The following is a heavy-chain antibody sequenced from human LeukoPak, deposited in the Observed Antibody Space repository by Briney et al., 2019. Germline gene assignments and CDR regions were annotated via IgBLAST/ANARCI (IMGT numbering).Heavy chain of an antibody. J-gene: IGHJ3*02. CDR2: INPKSDVT. V-gene: IGHV1-2*02. D-gene: IGHD2-21*02. Sequence: ASVKVSCKASGYTFTGYYMHWVRQAPGQGLEWMGWINPKSDVTKYAQKFQGRVTMTRDTSISTAYMELSRLRSDDTAVYYCARKYEGGDCYGDAFDIWGQGTMVTVSS. CDR3: ARKYEGGDCYGDAFDI. CDR1: GYTFTGYY.